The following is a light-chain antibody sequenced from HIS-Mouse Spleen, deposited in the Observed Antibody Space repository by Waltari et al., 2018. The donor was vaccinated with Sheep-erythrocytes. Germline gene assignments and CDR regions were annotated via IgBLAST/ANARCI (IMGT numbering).Light chain of an antibody. V-gene: IGLV2-11*01. CDR2: DVS. CDR3: CSYAGSYNHV. CDR1: SRDVGGYNY. Sequence: QSALTQPRSVSGSPGQSFTISCTGTSRDVGGYNYCPWYQQHPGKAPKLMIYDVSKRPSGVPDRFSGSKSGNTASLTISGLQAEDEADYYCCSYAGSYNHVFATGTKVTVL. J-gene: IGLJ1*01.